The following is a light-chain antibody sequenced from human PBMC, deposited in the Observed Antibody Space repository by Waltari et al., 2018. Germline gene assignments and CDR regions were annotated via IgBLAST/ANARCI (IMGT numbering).Light chain of an antibody. Sequence: QSALTQPASVSGSPGQSITISCTGTSSDVGGYNSASWYQQHPGKAPKLMIYEVSNRPSGVSNRFSGSKSGNTASLTISGLQAEDEADYYCSSYTSSSTWVFGGGTKLTVL. CDR3: SSYTSSSTWV. J-gene: IGLJ3*02. CDR2: EVS. CDR1: SSDVGGYNS. V-gene: IGLV2-14*01.